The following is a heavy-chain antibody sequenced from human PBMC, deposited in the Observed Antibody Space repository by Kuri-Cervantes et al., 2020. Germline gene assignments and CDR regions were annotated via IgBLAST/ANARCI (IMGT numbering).Heavy chain of an antibody. CDR1: GFTFSSYG. Sequence: GESLKISCAASGFTFSSYGMHWVRQAPGKGLEWVSFIRYDGNNKYFADSVKGRFTISRDNSKNTLYLQMNSLRAEDTAVYHCAKDRAVGSTPYYFDYWGQGTLVTVSS. V-gene: IGHV3-30*02. D-gene: IGHD6-19*01. CDR3: AKDRAVGSTPYYFDY. CDR2: IRYDGNNK. J-gene: IGHJ4*02.